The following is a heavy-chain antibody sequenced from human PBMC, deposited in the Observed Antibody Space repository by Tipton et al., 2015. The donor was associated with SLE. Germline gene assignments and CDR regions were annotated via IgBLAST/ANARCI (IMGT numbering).Heavy chain of an antibody. Sequence: SLRLFCTASGFTFSSYGMHWVRQAPGKGLEWVAVIWYDGSNKYYADSVKGRFTISRDNSKNTLYLQMNSLRAEDTAVYYCARELLPLYGMDVWGQGTTVTVSS. CDR3: ARELLPLYGMDV. CDR1: GFTFSSYG. V-gene: IGHV3-33*08. J-gene: IGHJ6*02. D-gene: IGHD2-15*01. CDR2: IWYDGSNK.